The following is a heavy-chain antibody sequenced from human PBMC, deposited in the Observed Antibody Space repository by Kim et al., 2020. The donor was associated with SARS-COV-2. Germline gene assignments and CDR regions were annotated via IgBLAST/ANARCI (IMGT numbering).Heavy chain of an antibody. J-gene: IGHJ4*02. Sequence: SYANSVKGLFTISRDNAKNTLYLKMNSLRAEDTAVYYCARGATTTVVNPYWGQGTLVTVSS. CDR3: ARGATTTVVNPY. D-gene: IGHD4-17*01. V-gene: IGHV3-74*01.